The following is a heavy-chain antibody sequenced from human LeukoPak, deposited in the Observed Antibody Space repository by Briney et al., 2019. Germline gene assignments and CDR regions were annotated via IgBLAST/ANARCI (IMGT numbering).Heavy chain of an antibody. V-gene: IGHV1-2*02. D-gene: IGHD5-18*01. CDR2: IKPNTGGT. Sequence: ASVRVSCKASGYTFTAYYIHWVRQAPGQGLEWMGWIKPNTGGTNYAQNFQGRVTMTRDTSISTAYMELTRLSSDDTAVFYCARDDTSMVPHYWGQGTLLTVSS. CDR1: GYTFTAYY. CDR3: ARDDTSMVPHY. J-gene: IGHJ4*02.